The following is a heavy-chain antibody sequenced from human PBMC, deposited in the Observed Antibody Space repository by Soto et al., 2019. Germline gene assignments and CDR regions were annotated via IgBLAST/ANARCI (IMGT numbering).Heavy chain of an antibody. CDR2: IWYDGSNK. Sequence: PGGSLRLSCAASGFTFSSYGMHWVRQAPGKGLEWVAVIWYDGSNKYYADSVKGRFTISRDNSKNTLYLQMNSLRAEDTAVYYCARDHPNSYGYRGYDLSLASYYMDVWGKGTTVTVSS. D-gene: IGHD5-18*01. CDR3: ARDHPNSYGYRGYDLSLASYYMDV. V-gene: IGHV3-33*01. J-gene: IGHJ6*03. CDR1: GFTFSSYG.